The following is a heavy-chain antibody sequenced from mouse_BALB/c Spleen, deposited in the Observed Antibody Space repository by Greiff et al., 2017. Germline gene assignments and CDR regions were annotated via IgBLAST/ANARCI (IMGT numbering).Heavy chain of an antibody. D-gene: IGHD1-2*01. CDR1: GYTFTSYW. CDR3: ARDNKYYGYVRDYAMDY. Sequence: QVQLQQSGAELAKPGASVKMSCKASGYTFTSYWMHWVKQRPGQGLEWIGYINPSTGYTEYNQKFKDKATLTADKSSSTAYMQLSSLTSEDSAVYYCARDNKYYGYVRDYAMDYWGQGTSVTVSS. J-gene: IGHJ4*01. V-gene: IGHV1-7*01. CDR2: INPSTGYT.